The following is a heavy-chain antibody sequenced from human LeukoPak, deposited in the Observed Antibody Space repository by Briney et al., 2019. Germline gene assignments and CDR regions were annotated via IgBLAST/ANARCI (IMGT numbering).Heavy chain of an antibody. CDR3: ARVDYDFWSGYYDY. CDR1: GYSISSGYY. Sequence: PSETLSLTCTVSGYSISSGYYWGWIRQPPGKGLEWIGSIYHSGSTYYNPSLKSRVTISVDTSKNQFSLKLSSVTAADTAVYYCARVDYDFWSGYYDYWGQGTLVTVSS. D-gene: IGHD3-3*01. V-gene: IGHV4-38-2*02. J-gene: IGHJ4*02. CDR2: IYHSGST.